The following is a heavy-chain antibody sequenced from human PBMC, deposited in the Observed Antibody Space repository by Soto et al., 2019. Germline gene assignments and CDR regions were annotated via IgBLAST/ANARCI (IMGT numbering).Heavy chain of an antibody. V-gene: IGHV3-21*01. D-gene: IGHD5-12*01. CDR1: GFTFSSYS. J-gene: IGHJ6*02. CDR3: ARDGWLGSGYDSASAYYYYGMDV. Sequence: GGSLRLSCAASGFTFSSYSMNWVRQAPGKGLEWVSSISSSSSYIYYADPVKGRFTISRDNAKNSLYLQMNSLRAEDTAVYSCARDGWLGSGYDSASAYYYYGMDVWGQGTTVTVSS. CDR2: ISSSSSYI.